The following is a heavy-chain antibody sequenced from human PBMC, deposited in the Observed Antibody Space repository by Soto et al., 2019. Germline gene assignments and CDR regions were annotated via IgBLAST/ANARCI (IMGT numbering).Heavy chain of an antibody. V-gene: IGHV3-23*01. J-gene: IGHJ6*02. CDR2: ISGGGGST. D-gene: IGHD3-16*01. Sequence: EVQLLESGGGLVQPGVSLRLSCAASGFTFSSYAMTWVRQAPGKGLEWVSGISGGGGSTYYADAVKGRFTISRDNSKNPLFLQMNSLRAEDTAVYYCAKDRTTLDYHYGMDVWGQGTTVTVSS. CDR3: AKDRTTLDYHYGMDV. CDR1: GFTFSSYA.